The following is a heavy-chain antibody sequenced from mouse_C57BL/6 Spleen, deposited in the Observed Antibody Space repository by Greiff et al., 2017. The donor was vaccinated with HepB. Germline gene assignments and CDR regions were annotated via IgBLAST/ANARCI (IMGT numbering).Heavy chain of an antibody. CDR1: GYAFSSYW. Sequence: QVQLQQSGAELVKPGASVKISCKASGYAFSSYWMNWVKQRPGKGLEWIGQIYPGDGDTNYNGKFKGKATLTADKSSSTAYMQLSSLTSEDSAVYFCGRFITTVVAHFDYWGQGTTLTVSS. D-gene: IGHD1-1*01. CDR2: IYPGDGDT. J-gene: IGHJ2*01. CDR3: GRFITTVVAHFDY. V-gene: IGHV1-80*01.